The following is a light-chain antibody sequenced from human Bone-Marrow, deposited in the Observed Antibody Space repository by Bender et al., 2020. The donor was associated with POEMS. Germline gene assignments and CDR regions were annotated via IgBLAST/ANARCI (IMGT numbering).Light chain of an antibody. CDR1: SGSVSTGYY. V-gene: IGLV8-61*01. Sequence: QTVVTQGPSFSVSPGGTVTLTCGLSSGSVSTGYYPSWYQQTPGQAPRTLMYHTNTRSSGVPDRFSGSILGNKAALTITGAQADDESDYYCVLYLGSGISVFGGGTKLTVL. J-gene: IGLJ3*02. CDR3: VLYLGSGISV. CDR2: HTN.